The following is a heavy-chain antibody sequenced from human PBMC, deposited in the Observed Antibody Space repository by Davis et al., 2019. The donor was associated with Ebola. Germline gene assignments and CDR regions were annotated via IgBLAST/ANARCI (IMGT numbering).Heavy chain of an antibody. V-gene: IGHV3-30*04. CDR2: ISYDGSNK. Sequence: PGGSLRLSCAASGFTFSSYAMSWVRQAPGKGLEWVAVISYDGSNKYYADSVKGRFTISRDNSKNTLYLQMNSLRAEDTAVYYCANWVLVGPTTWGQGTLVTVSS. D-gene: IGHD1-26*01. CDR3: ANWVLVGPTT. CDR1: GFTFSSYA. J-gene: IGHJ5*02.